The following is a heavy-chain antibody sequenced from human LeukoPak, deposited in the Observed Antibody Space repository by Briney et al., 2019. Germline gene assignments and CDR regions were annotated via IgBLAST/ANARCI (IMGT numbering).Heavy chain of an antibody. J-gene: IGHJ2*01. CDR1: GFTFSSYW. CDR2: IKQDGSEK. D-gene: IGHD3-3*01. Sequence: GGSLRLSCAASGFTFSSYWMSWVRQAPGKGLEWVANIKQDGSEKYYVDSVKGRFTIPRDNAKNSLYLQMNSLRAEDTAVYYCARLTWTYYDFWSGRSELGYFDLWGRGTLVTVSS. CDR3: ARLTWTYYDFWSGRSELGYFDL. V-gene: IGHV3-7*01.